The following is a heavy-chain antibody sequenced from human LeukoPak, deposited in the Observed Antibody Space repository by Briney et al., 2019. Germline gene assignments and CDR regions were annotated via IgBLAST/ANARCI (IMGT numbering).Heavy chain of an antibody. CDR1: GYTFTGYY. CDR3: ARGGGATYYDFWSGSLYYFDY. CDR2: INPNSGGT. D-gene: IGHD3-3*01. V-gene: IGHV1-2*04. J-gene: IGHJ4*02. Sequence: ASVKVSCKASGYTFTGYYIHWVRQAPGQGLEWMGWINPNSGGTNYAQKFQGWVTMTRDTSISTAYMELSRLRSDDTAVYYCARGGGATYYDFWSGSLYYFDYWGQGTLATVSS.